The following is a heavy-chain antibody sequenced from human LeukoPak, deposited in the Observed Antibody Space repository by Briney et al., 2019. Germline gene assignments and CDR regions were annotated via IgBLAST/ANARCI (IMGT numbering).Heavy chain of an antibody. D-gene: IGHD7-27*01. CDR1: GLSFTGYY. V-gene: IGHV4-34*01. CDR2: ISHSGRT. Sequence: PSKTLSLTCAVSGLSFTGYYWSWIRQPPGKGPGWIGEISHSGRTSYNPSLKSRVTISLDTSKNQFSLKLSFVTAADTAVYYCTKTSPGVPLDIWGQGALVTVSS. J-gene: IGHJ4*02. CDR3: TKTSPGVPLDI.